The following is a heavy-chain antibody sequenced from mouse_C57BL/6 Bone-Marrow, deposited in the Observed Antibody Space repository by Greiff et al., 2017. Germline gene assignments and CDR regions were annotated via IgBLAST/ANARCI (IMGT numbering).Heavy chain of an antibody. V-gene: IGHV1-59*01. CDR1: GYTFTSYW. CDR2: IDPSDSYT. CDR3: AEGFAY. Sequence: QLKQPGAELVRPGTSVKLSCKASGYTFTSYWMHWVKQRPGQGLEWIGVIDPSDSYTNYNQKFKGKATLTVDTSSSTAYMQLSSLTSEDSAVYYCAEGFAYWGQGTLVTVSA. J-gene: IGHJ3*01.